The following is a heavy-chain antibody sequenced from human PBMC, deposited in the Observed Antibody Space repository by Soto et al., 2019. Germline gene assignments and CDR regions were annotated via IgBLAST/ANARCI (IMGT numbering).Heavy chain of an antibody. D-gene: IGHD3-3*01. Sequence: SEPLYLTCAFHVGSFRVYYWSWIGQPPGKGLDSIGEINHSGSTNYNPSLKSGVTISVDTSKNQFSLRVSSVTAADTAVYYCARARLIEYYDFWSGYYPPNPRTLDYWGQGTMVTGSS. CDR1: VGSFRVYY. V-gene: IGHV4-34*01. CDR3: ARARLIEYYDFWSGYYPPNPRTLDY. J-gene: IGHJ4*02. CDR2: INHSGST.